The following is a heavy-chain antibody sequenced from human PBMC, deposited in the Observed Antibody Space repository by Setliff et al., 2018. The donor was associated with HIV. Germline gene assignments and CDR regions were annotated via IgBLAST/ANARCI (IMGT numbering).Heavy chain of an antibody. CDR3: AIGLLTGEIDY. V-gene: IGHV3-33*01. D-gene: IGHD3-9*01. Sequence: GGSLRLSCAASGFIFNNYGMQWVRQAPGKGLEWVAVIWHDGSIKYYADSVKGRFTISRDNSKNRLYLQMNSLRAEDTAVYYCAIGLLTGEIDYWGQGTLVTVSS. CDR1: GFIFNNYG. J-gene: IGHJ4*02. CDR2: IWHDGSIK.